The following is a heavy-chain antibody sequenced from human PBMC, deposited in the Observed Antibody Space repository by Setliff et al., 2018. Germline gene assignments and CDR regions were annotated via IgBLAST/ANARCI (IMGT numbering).Heavy chain of an antibody. Sequence: SETLSLTCTVSGDSIGRGGFHWSWVRQPAGKGLEWIGRIDTSGRTQYNPSLNSRVSVSVDTPTNQFSLKVFSVTAADTAVYYCRFWSSYYKNDYWAQGTLVTVSS. J-gene: IGHJ4*02. CDR2: IDTSGRT. V-gene: IGHV4-61*02. D-gene: IGHD3-3*01. CDR1: GDSIGRGGFH. CDR3: RFWSSYYKNDY.